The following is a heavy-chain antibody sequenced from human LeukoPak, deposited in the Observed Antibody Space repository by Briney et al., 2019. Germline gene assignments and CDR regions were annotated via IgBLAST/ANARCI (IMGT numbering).Heavy chain of an antibody. J-gene: IGHJ5*02. V-gene: IGHV4-59*04. CDR2: IYYRGCP. D-gene: IGHD3-10*01. CDR3: GSTYYNPSLKSRVTISVDTSKNQFSLKLSSVTAADTAVYYCARHRVRVRGVSYNWFDP. CDR1: GGSISRYY. Sequence: SDPQSLTCTVSGGSISRYYWGWIRQPTGKGREGIGHIYYRGCPSHNPPLKRRVTLSVDKCKNQSSLELDSLHSGDHGVYYSGSTYYNPSLKSRVTISVDTSKNQFSLKLSSVTAADTAVYYCARHRVRVRGVSYNWFDPWGQGTLVTVSS.